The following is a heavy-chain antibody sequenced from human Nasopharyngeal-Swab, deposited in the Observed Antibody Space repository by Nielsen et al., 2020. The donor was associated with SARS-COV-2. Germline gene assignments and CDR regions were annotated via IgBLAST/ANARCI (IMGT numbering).Heavy chain of an antibody. CDR2: IRSKANSYAT. V-gene: IGHV3-73*01. Sequence: GESLKISCAASGFTFSGSAMHWVRQASGKGLEWVGRIRSKANSYATAYAASVKGRFTISRDDSKNTAYLQMNSLKTEDTAVYYCTRLGGYDSSGYYPIDYWGQGTLVTASS. D-gene: IGHD3-22*01. CDR1: GFTFSGSA. J-gene: IGHJ4*02. CDR3: TRLGGYDSSGYYPIDY.